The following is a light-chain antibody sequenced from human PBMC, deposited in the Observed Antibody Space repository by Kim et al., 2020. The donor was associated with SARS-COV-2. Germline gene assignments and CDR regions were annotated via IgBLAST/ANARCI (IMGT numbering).Light chain of an antibody. J-gene: IGKJ1*01. CDR3: QNSRSWPRT. Sequence: GEKATPPFRASQSVSIYLAWYRQRRGKAPSLLTIVASTRVTGIPARFRGGGSGKDFPPTISSLRPENFAFFYCQNSRSWPRTFGQGTQVEIK. CDR2: VAS. V-gene: IGKV3-11*01. CDR1: QSVSIY.